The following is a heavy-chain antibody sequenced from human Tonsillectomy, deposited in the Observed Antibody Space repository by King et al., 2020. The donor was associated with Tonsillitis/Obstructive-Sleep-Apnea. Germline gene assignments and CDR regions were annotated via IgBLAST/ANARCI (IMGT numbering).Heavy chain of an antibody. CDR2: IYPMFGTA. V-gene: IGHV1-69*01. D-gene: IGHD6-6*01. J-gene: IGHJ4*02. CDR1: GGTFSSDG. Sequence: QLVQSGAEVKKSGSSVKVSCKASGGTFSSDGINWVRQAPGQGLEWVGGIYPMFGTANYAQKFQGTVTITADESTSTAYMELRSLRSEDTAVYYCARAPGVAARHFDYWGQGTLVTVSS. CDR3: ARAPGVAARHFDY.